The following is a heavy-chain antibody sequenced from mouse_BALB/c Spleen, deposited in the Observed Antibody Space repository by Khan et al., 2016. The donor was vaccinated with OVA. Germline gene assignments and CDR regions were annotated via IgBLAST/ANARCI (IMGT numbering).Heavy chain of an antibody. CDR3: TRERIDY. J-gene: IGHJ2*01. V-gene: IGHV1-7*01. Sequence: VQLQQSGAALAKPGASVKMSCKASGYTFSTYWMHWVKQRPGQGLEWIGYINPTSGYTDYNEKFKGKATLSADKSSSTAYMQLSRLTSEDSAVYYCTRERIDYWGQGTTLTVSS. CDR1: GYTFSTYW. CDR2: INPTSGYT.